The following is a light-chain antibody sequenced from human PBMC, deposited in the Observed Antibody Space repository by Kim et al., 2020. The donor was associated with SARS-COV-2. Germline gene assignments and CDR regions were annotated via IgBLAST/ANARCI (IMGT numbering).Light chain of an antibody. CDR2: AAS. V-gene: IGKV1-39*01. CDR1: QTITSH. CDR3: QQRYITPFT. J-gene: IGKJ3*01. Sequence: ASVGDRVSIPCRPSQTITSHLNWYQQKPGRAPKLLISAASTLQGGVPSRFSGSGSETDFTLTISSLQPEDFATYYCQQRYITPFTFGPGTKVDIK.